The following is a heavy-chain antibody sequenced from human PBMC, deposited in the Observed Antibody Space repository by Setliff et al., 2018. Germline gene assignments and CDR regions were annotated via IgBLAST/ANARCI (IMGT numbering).Heavy chain of an antibody. CDR2: IYYSGST. V-gene: IGHV4-4*02. CDR1: GSSITSSNW. D-gene: IGHD1-26*01. Sequence: PSETLSLTCAVSGSSITSSNWWSWVRQPPGKGLEWIGFIYYSGSTYYNPSLKSRVTISVDKSKNQFSLKLSSVTAADTAVYYCARAVGATIGAFDIWGQGTMVTVSS. J-gene: IGHJ3*02. CDR3: ARAVGATIGAFDI.